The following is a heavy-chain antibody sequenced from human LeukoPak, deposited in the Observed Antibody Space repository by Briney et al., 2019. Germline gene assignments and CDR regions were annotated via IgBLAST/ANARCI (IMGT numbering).Heavy chain of an antibody. J-gene: IGHJ6*03. CDR2: ISGSGGST. CDR1: GFTVSSNY. Sequence: PGGSLRLSCAASGFTVSSNYMSWVRQAPGKGLEWVSAISGSGGSTYYADSVKGRFTISRDNSKNTLYLQMNSLRAEDTAVYYCAKVGGYYYYMDVWGKGTMVTVSS. CDR3: AKVGGYYYYMDV. D-gene: IGHD3-16*01. V-gene: IGHV3-23*01.